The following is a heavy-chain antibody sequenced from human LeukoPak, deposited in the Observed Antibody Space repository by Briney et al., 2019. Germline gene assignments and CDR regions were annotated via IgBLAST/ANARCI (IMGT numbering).Heavy chain of an antibody. Sequence: GSLRLSCAASGFTFSSYAMSWVRPAPGKGLEWVSSISTGGGSTHYADSVQGRFTISRDNSKSTLYLQMNSLRAEDTAVYYCAKSHYDSSGYYFFDYWGQGTLVTVSS. CDR3: AKSHYDSSGYYFFDY. CDR2: ISTGGGST. D-gene: IGHD3-22*01. J-gene: IGHJ4*02. V-gene: IGHV3-23*01. CDR1: GFTFSSYA.